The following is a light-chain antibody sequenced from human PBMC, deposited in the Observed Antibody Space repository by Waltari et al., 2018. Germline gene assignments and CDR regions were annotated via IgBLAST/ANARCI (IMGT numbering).Light chain of an antibody. CDR1: SSDVGGYNY. CDR2: EVT. J-gene: IGLJ1*01. CDR3: SSYAGSNNFV. V-gene: IGLV2-8*01. Sequence: QSALTQPPSASGSPGQSVTIPCPGTSSDVGGYNYVSWYQQHPGKAPKLMIYEVTKRPSGVPDRFSGSKSGNTASLTVSGLQAEDEAEYFCSSYAGSNNFVFGSGTDVTVL.